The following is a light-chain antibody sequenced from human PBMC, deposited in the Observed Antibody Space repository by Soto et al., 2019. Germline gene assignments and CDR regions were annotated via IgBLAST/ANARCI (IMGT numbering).Light chain of an antibody. CDR3: QQYNNWPPWT. J-gene: IGKJ1*01. CDR1: QSVSSN. V-gene: IGKV3-15*01. CDR2: DAS. Sequence: EIVMTQSPATLSVSPGERATLSCRASQSVSSNLAWYQQKPCQAPRLLIYDASTRATGIPAGFSGSGSGKEFTLIISSLQSEDFAVYYCQQYNNWPPWTFGQGTKVEI.